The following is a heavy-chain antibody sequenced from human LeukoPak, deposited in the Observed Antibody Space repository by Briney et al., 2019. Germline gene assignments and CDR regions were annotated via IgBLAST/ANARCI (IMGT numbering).Heavy chain of an antibody. CDR3: ARVRGTITMVRGVITYYYYGMDV. J-gene: IGHJ6*02. CDR2: INHSGST. Sequence: SETLSLTCAVYGESFSGYYWSWIRQPPGKGLEWIGEINHSGSTNYNPSLKSRVTISVDTSKNQFSLKLSSVTAADTAVYYCARVRGTITMVRGVITYYYYGMDVWGQGTTVTVSS. CDR1: GESFSGYY. D-gene: IGHD3-10*01. V-gene: IGHV4-34*01.